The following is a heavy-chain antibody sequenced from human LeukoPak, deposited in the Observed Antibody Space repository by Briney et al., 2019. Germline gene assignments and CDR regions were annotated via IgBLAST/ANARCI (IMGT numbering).Heavy chain of an antibody. Sequence: GGSLRLSCAASGFAVSSNYMSWVRQAPGKGLEWVSVIRSGGSTHYADSVKGRFTISRDNSKNTLHLQMNSLRAEDTAVYYCAREGVYDSSGYNDALDIWGQGTKVTVFS. CDR1: GFAVSSNY. CDR3: AREGVYDSSGYNDALDI. V-gene: IGHV3-53*01. J-gene: IGHJ3*02. CDR2: IRSGGST. D-gene: IGHD3-22*01.